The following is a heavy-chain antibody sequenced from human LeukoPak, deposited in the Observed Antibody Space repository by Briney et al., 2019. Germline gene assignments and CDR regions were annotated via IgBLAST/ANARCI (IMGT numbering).Heavy chain of an antibody. Sequence: PGGSLRLSCAASGFTFSTYAMSWVRQAPGKGLEWVSTISDSASTYYSDSVKGRFTISRDNSKNTLYLQMNSLRAEDTAVYYCARGRRGGSFDYWGQGTLVTVSS. V-gene: IGHV3-23*01. CDR2: ISDSAST. D-gene: IGHD5-12*01. CDR3: ARGRRGGSFDY. J-gene: IGHJ4*02. CDR1: GFTFSTYA.